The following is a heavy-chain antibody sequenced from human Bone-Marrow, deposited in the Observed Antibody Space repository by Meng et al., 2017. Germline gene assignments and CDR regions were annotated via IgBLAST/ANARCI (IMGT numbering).Heavy chain of an antibody. V-gene: IGHV3-9*01. CDR1: GFTFDDYA. D-gene: IGHD3-22*01. CDR3: ARGSRITMIG. CDR2: ISWNSGSI. Sequence: SLKISCAASGFTFDDYAMHWVQQAPGKGLEWVSGISWNSGSIGYADSVKGRFTISRDNAKNSLYLQMNSLRAEDTAVYYCARGSRITMIGWGQGTLVTVSS. J-gene: IGHJ4*02.